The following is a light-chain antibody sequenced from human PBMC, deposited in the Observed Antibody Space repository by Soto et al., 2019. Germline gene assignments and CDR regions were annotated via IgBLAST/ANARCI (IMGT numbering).Light chain of an antibody. CDR1: QRVSSN. Sequence: IVITQSPSTLSVSPGERATLSCRASQRVSSNLAWYQQKPDQAPRLLIYGASIRATGIPARFSGSGSGTEFTLTISSLQSEDFAVYYCQQYNNWPPWTFGQGTKVDIK. V-gene: IGKV3D-15*01. CDR3: QQYNNWPPWT. J-gene: IGKJ1*01. CDR2: GAS.